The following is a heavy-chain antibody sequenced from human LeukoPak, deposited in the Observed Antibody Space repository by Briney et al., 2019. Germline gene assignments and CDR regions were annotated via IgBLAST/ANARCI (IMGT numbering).Heavy chain of an antibody. J-gene: IGHJ4*02. CDR1: GFTFSNYA. Sequence: PGGSLRLSCAASGFTFSNYAMGWVRQAPGKGLEWVSAISAGGDTTYYADSVKGRFTLTRDGSKNTLYLQMSSLRAEDTAIYYCAKDSSPSINREPYYFDYWGQGTLVTVSS. CDR2: ISAGGDTT. CDR3: AKDSSPSINREPYYFDY. V-gene: IGHV3-23*01. D-gene: IGHD2/OR15-2a*01.